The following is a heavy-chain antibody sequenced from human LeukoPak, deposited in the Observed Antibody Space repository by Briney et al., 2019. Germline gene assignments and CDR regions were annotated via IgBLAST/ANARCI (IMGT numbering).Heavy chain of an antibody. V-gene: IGHV4-34*01. Sequence: SETLSLTCAVYGGSFSGYYWSWIRQPPGKGLEWIGEINHSGSTNYNPSLKSRVTISVDTSKNQFSLKLTSVTAADTAVYYCAIRSGTYYFDYWGQGTLVTVSS. D-gene: IGHD1-26*01. CDR2: INHSGST. J-gene: IGHJ4*02. CDR3: AIRSGTYYFDY. CDR1: GGSFSGYY.